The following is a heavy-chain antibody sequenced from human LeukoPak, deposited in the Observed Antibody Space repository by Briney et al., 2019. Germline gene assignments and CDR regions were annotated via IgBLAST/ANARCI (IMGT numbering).Heavy chain of an antibody. J-gene: IGHJ4*02. V-gene: IGHV1-69*13. CDR1: GGTFSSYA. Sequence: GASVNVSCKASGGTFSSYAISWVRQAPGQGLEWMGGIIPIFGTANYAQKFQGRVTITADESTSTAYMELSSLRSEDTAVYYCARNRVPAMYYYDSSGYYYLFDYWGQGTLVTVSS. D-gene: IGHD3-22*01. CDR2: IIPIFGTA. CDR3: ARNRVPAMYYYDSSGYYYLFDY.